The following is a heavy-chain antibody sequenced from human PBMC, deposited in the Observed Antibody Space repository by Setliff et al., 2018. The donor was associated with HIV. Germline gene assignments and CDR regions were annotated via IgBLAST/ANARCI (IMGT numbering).Heavy chain of an antibody. CDR3: ARGRASGSANSG. V-gene: IGHV1-69*13. J-gene: IGHJ4*02. CDR2: IIPIFGTA. Sequence: SVKVSCKASGYRFSSYGISWVRQAPGQGLEWMGRIIPIFGTADYAQKFQGRVTLTADESTSIAYMELNSLRSEDTAVYYCARGRASGSANSGWGQGTLVTVSS. CDR1: GYRFSSYG. D-gene: IGHD7-27*01.